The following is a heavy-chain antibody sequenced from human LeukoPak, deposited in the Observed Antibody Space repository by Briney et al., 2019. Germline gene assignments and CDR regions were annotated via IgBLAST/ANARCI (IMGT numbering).Heavy chain of an antibody. CDR2: ISYDGSNK. V-gene: IGHV3-30*18. CDR3: AKLPSLTTVTTWDH. Sequence: PGGSLRLSCAASGFTFSSYAMTWVRQAPGRGLEWVAVISYDGSNKYYADSVKGRFTISRDNSKNTLYLQMNSLRAEDTAVYYCAKLPSLTTVTTWDHWGQGTLVTVSS. J-gene: IGHJ4*02. D-gene: IGHD4-11*01. CDR1: GFTFSSYA.